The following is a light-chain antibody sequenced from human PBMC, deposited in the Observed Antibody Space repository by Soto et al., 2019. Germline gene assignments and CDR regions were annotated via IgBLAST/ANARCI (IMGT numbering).Light chain of an antibody. CDR1: QSISSSY. CDR2: DAS. V-gene: IGKV3-11*01. Sequence: EIDLTQSPGTLSLSPGERATLSCRASQSISSSYLAWYQQKPGQAPRLLIYDASNRATGIPARFSGSGSGTDFTLTISSLEPEDFAVYYCQQRSNWPITFGQGTRLEIK. J-gene: IGKJ5*01. CDR3: QQRSNWPIT.